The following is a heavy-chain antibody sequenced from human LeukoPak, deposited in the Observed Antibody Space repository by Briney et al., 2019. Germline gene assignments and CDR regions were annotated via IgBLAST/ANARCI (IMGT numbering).Heavy chain of an antibody. Sequence: PGGSLRLSCAASGFSFSIYSMNWVRQAPGKGLEWVSSVSSSSTSIYYADSLKGRFTISRDNAKNSLFLQVNSLRDEDTAVYYCARGRPCSSTSCYVTGAFDFWGQGTMVTVSS. CDR2: VSSSSTSI. D-gene: IGHD2-2*01. J-gene: IGHJ3*01. V-gene: IGHV3-21*01. CDR1: GFSFSIYS. CDR3: ARGRPCSSTSCYVTGAFDF.